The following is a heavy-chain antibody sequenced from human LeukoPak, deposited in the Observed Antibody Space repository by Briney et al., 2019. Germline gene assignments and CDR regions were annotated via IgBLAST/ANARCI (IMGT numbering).Heavy chain of an antibody. J-gene: IGHJ6*02. D-gene: IGHD6-13*01. CDR1: GFTFSSYS. V-gene: IGHV3-21*01. CDR3: ARVSAAGNVYYYYAMDV. CDR2: IRINSRYI. Sequence: GGSLRLSCAASGFTFSSYSMHWVREAPGKGPEWVSSIRINSRYIYYADSVKGRFTISRDNAENSLYLQMNSLRAEDTAVYYCARVSAAGNVYYYYAMDVWGQGTTVTVSS.